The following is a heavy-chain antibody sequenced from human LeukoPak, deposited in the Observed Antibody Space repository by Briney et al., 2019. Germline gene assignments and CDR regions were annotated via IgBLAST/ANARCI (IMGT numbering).Heavy chain of an antibody. CDR3: ANKGGYYDSSGFLDY. CDR1: GFTFSSYA. J-gene: IGHJ4*02. Sequence: GGSLRLSCAASGFTFSSYAMSWVRQAPGKGLEWVSAISGSGGSTYYADSVKGRFTISRDNSKNTLYLQMNSLRAEDTAVYYCANKGGYYDSSGFLDYWGQGTLVTVSS. CDR2: ISGSGGST. V-gene: IGHV3-23*01. D-gene: IGHD3-22*01.